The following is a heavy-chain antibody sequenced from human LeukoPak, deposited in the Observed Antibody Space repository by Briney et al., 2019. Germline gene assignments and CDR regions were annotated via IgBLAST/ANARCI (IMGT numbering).Heavy chain of an antibody. V-gene: IGHV1-46*01. CDR3: ARGPSITMVRGGQWYYYMDV. D-gene: IGHD3-10*01. Sequence: ASVKVSCKASGYTFTSYFMHWVRQAPGQGLEWMGVINPSGGGTSYAQKFQGRVTMTRDTSTNTVYMELSSLRSEDTAVYYCARGPSITMVRGGQWYYYMDVWGKGTTVTISS. CDR2: INPSGGGT. CDR1: GYTFTSYF. J-gene: IGHJ6*03.